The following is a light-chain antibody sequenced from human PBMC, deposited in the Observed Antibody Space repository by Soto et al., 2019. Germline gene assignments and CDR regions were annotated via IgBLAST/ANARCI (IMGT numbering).Light chain of an antibody. CDR1: SSDVGDYNY. CDR2: EVS. V-gene: IGLV2-14*01. J-gene: IGLJ1*01. CDR3: SSYTSSSTLYV. Sequence: QCARSQPASVSWSPGHLITISCTGTSSDVGDYNYVSWYQQHPGKAPKLMIYEVSNRPSGVSNRFSGSKSGNTASLTISGLQAEDEADYYCSSYTSSSTLYVFGIGTKVTVL.